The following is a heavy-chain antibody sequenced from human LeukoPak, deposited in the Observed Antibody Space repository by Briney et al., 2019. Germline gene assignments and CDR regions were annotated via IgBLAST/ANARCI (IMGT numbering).Heavy chain of an antibody. CDR3: AREGSSGFYPH. CDR2: VSQDGSEK. V-gene: IGHV3-30-3*01. D-gene: IGHD3-22*01. CDR1: GFTFSTYP. Sequence: GGSLRLSCAASGFTFSTYPMHWVRQGPAKGLEWVAVVSQDGSEKHYAAPVQGRFTISRDNSRNTLFLQMDSLRAEDTAFYYCAREGSSGFYPHWGQGILVTVSS. J-gene: IGHJ4*02.